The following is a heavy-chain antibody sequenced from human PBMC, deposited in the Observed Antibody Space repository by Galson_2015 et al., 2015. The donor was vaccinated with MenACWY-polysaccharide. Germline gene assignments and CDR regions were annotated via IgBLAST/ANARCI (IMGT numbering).Heavy chain of an antibody. CDR1: GFTFRNFA. D-gene: IGHD1-1*01. J-gene: IGHJ5*02. CDR2: ISGRGDNT. V-gene: IGHV3-23*01. CDR3: AKDNVRLTNGWFGP. Sequence: SLRLSCAASGFTFRNFAMSWVRQAPGKGLEWVSGISGRGDNTDYADSVKGRFTISRDNSMNTLYLQMNSLRVEDTAFYYCAKDNVRLTNGWFGPGDRGALVTVSS.